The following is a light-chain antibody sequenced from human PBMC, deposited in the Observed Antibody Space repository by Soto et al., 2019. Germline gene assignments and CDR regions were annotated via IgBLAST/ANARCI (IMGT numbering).Light chain of an antibody. CDR1: QDISKW. CDR3: QQYDSFPWT. Sequence: DIQMTQSPSTLSASVGDRVAITCRASQDISKWLAWYQQKPGKPPKLLIYDASGLDSGVPSRFSGSGYGTEFTLTISGLQPEDFATFYCQQYDSFPWTFGPGTNVEL. V-gene: IGKV1-5*01. CDR2: DAS. J-gene: IGKJ1*01.